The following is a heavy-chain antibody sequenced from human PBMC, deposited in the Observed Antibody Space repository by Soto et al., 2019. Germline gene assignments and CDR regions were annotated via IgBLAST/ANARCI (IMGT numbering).Heavy chain of an antibody. Sequence: GGSLRLSCAASGFNFSSYTMNWVRQAPGKGLEWVSSISSSTYIYYADSVKGRFTISRDNAKNSLYLQMNSLRAEDTAVYYCARDFYGDYGFDYWGRGTLVTVSS. J-gene: IGHJ4*02. V-gene: IGHV3-21*01. D-gene: IGHD4-17*01. CDR2: ISSSTYI. CDR3: ARDFYGDYGFDY. CDR1: GFNFSSYT.